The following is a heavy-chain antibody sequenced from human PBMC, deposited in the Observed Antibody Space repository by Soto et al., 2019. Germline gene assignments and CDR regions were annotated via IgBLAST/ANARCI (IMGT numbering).Heavy chain of an antibody. CDR1: GFLFSTST. Sequence: QARLVQSGGGLVQSGRSLTLSFEASGFLFSTSTLNWVRRAPGKGLGWVAEISSRGTDIYYADSVKGRFTISRDNSKNTHYLLLDRVKSDDTAVYFCATLGRADYPPLAAWGEGTLVTVSS. D-gene: IGHD4-17*01. J-gene: IGHJ5*02. CDR3: ATLGRADYPPLAA. V-gene: IGHV3-30*14. CDR2: ISSRGTDI.